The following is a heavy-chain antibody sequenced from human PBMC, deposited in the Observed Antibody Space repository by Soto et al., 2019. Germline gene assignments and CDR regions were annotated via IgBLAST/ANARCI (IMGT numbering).Heavy chain of an antibody. CDR1: GGTFSSYA. CDR2: IIPIFGTA. J-gene: IGHJ4*02. CDR3: ARGTPAAPFDY. D-gene: IGHD6-13*01. Sequence: QVQLVQSGAEVKKPGSSVKVSCKASGGTFSSYAISWVRQAPGQGLEWMGVIIPIFGTANYAQKFQGRVTITADESTSTDYMELSSLRSEDTDVYYCARGTPAAPFDYWGQGTLVTVSS. V-gene: IGHV1-69*01.